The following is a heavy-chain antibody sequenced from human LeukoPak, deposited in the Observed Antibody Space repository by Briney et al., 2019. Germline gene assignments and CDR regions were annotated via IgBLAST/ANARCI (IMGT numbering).Heavy chain of an antibody. Sequence: PGGSLRLSCAASGFTFSSYAMNWVRQAPGKGLQWVSAITGSGGITHYADSVKGRFTISRDNSKNTLYLQMNSLRAEDTAVYYCAKHTDSGLGGYFDYWGQGTLVTVSP. CDR2: ITGSGGIT. CDR3: AKHTDSGLGGYFDY. J-gene: IGHJ4*02. CDR1: GFTFSSYA. D-gene: IGHD3/OR15-3a*01. V-gene: IGHV3-23*01.